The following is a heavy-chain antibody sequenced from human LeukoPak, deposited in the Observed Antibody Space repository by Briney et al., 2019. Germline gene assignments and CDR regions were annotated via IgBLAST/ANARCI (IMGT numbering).Heavy chain of an antibody. D-gene: IGHD1-26*01. V-gene: IGHV3-23*01. CDR3: AKDVGKWESLHFFDY. CDR2: ISGSGAST. Sequence: GGSLRLSCLPSGFTFSTNAMSWVRQAPGKGLEWLSGISGSGASTYYADSVTGRFTISRDNSRNTLYLQMNSLRGDDTAVYYCAKDVGKWESLHFFDYWGQGTLVTVSS. CDR1: GFTFSTNA. J-gene: IGHJ4*02.